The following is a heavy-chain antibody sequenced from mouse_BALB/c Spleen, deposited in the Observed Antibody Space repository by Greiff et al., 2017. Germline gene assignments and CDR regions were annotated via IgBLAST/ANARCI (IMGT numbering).Heavy chain of an antibody. V-gene: IGHV5-6-3*01. D-gene: IGHD1-1*01. CDR1: GFTFSSYG. CDR2: INSNGGST. J-gene: IGHJ1*01. Sequence: EVQRVESGGGLVQPGGSLKLSCAASGFTFSSYGMSWVRQTPDKRLELVATINSNGGSTYYPDSVKGRFTISRDNAKNTLYLQMSSLKSEDTAMYYCARDQGYGSSVYWYFDVWGAGTTVTVSS. CDR3: ARDQGYGSSVYWYFDV.